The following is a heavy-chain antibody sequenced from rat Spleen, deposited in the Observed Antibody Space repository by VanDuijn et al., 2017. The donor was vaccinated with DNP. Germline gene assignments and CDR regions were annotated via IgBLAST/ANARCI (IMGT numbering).Heavy chain of an antibody. D-gene: IGHD4-4*01. CDR1: GFTFSDYY. V-gene: IGHV5-22*01. CDR2: INYEGSSA. J-gene: IGHJ3*01. CDR3: ARGFNHWFAY. Sequence: EVQLVESGGVLVQPGRSLKLSCAASGFTFSDYYMAWVRQDPKKGLEWVASINYEGSSAFYGDSVKGRFTISRDNAKSTLYLEMNSPTSEDTATYYCARGFNHWFAYWGQGTLVTVSS.